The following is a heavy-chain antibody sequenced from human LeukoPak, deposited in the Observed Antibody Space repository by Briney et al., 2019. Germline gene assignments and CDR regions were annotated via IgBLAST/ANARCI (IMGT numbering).Heavy chain of an antibody. J-gene: IGHJ6*03. V-gene: IGHV1-2*02. CDR3: ARAKDCSSTSCYSNNTKDDRYYYYYYMDV. CDR2: INPNSGGT. D-gene: IGHD2-2*01. CDR1: GYTFTGYY. Sequence: ASVKVSCKASGYTFTGYYMHWVRQAPGQGLEWMGWINPNSGGTNYAQKFQGRVTMTRDTSISTAYMELSRLRSDDTAVYYCARAKDCSSTSCYSNNTKDDRYYYYYYMDVWGKGTTVTISS.